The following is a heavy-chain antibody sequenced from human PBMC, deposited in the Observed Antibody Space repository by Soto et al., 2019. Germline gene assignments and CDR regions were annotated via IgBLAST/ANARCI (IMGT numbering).Heavy chain of an antibody. V-gene: IGHV3-48*01. CDR1: GFTFSSYS. CDR2: ISSSSSTI. J-gene: IGHJ6*02. CDR3: ARDRSYYAILTGEYYYYYGMDV. D-gene: IGHD3-9*01. Sequence: EVQLVESGRGLVQPGGSLRLSCAASGFTFSSYSMNWVRQAPGKGLEWVSYISSSSSTIYYADSVKGRFTISRDNAKNSLYLQMNSLRAEDTAVYYCARDRSYYAILTGEYYYYYGMDVWGQGTTVTVSS.